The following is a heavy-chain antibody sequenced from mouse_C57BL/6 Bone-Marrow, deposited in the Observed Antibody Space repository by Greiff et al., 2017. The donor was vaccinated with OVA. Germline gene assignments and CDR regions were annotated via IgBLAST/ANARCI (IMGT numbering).Heavy chain of an antibody. Sequence: EVQLQQSGPELVKPGASVKLSCKASGYTFTDYYMHWVKQSHGKGLEWIGYINPDSGGTSYNQKFKGKATLTVDKSSSTVYMELRSLTSEYSVVYYCARPLDYYGSSYWYFDVWGTGTTVTVSA. CDR1: GYTFTDYY. CDR2: INPDSGGT. CDR3: ARPLDYYGSSYWYFDV. V-gene: IGHV1-26*01. D-gene: IGHD1-1*01. J-gene: IGHJ1*03.